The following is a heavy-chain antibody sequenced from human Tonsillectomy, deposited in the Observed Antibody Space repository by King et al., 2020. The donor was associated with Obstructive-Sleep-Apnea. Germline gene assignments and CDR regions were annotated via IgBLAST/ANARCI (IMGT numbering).Heavy chain of an antibody. Sequence: VQLVQSGAEVKKPGASVKVSCKASGYTFTSYAMHWVRQAPGQRLEWMGWINAGNGNTKYSQKFQGRVTITRDTSASTAYMERSSLRSEDTAVYYCARDGSLRPFDYWGQGTLVTVSS. J-gene: IGHJ4*02. CDR2: INAGNGNT. D-gene: IGHD4-17*01. CDR1: GYTFTSYA. V-gene: IGHV1-3*01. CDR3: ARDGSLRPFDY.